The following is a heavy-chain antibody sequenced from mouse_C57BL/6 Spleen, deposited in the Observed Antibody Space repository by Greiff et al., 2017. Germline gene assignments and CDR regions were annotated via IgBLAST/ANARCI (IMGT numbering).Heavy chain of an antibody. CDR2: IHPKSGST. CDR3: ARGAYYSNYFYAMDY. Sequence: QVQLQQPGAELVKPGASVKLSCKASGYTFTSYWMHWVKQRPGQGLEWIGMIHPKSGSTNYNEKFKSKATLTVDKSSSTAYMQLSSLISEDSAVYYCARGAYYSNYFYAMDYWGQGTSVTVSS. CDR1: GYTFTSYW. J-gene: IGHJ4*01. D-gene: IGHD2-5*01. V-gene: IGHV1-64*01.